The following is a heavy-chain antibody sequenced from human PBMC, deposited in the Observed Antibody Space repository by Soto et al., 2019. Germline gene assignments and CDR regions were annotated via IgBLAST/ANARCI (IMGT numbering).Heavy chain of an antibody. Sequence: QVQLQQWGAGLLKPSETLSLTCAVYGGSFSGYYWSWIRQPPGKGLEWIGEINHSGSTNYNPSLKSRVTLSVDTSKHQFSLKLSSVTAADTAVYYCARRGSGYYEDYWGQGTLVTVSS. V-gene: IGHV4-34*01. D-gene: IGHD3-22*01. CDR3: ARRGSGYYEDY. J-gene: IGHJ4*02. CDR1: GGSFSGYY. CDR2: INHSGST.